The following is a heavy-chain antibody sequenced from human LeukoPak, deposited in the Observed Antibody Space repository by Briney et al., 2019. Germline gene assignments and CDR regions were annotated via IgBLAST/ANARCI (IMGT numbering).Heavy chain of an antibody. CDR2: IYSSGNS. Sequence: SETLSLTCSISGDSITTNSYWWGWIRQSPGKGLEWIGSIYSSGNSYYNPSLKSRVTISVDTSKNQFSLKLSSVTAADTALYYCARRGQAAGSKGAFDYWGQGTLVTVSS. D-gene: IGHD6-13*01. CDR1: GDSITTNSYW. J-gene: IGHJ4*02. CDR3: ARRGQAAGSKGAFDY. V-gene: IGHV4-39*01.